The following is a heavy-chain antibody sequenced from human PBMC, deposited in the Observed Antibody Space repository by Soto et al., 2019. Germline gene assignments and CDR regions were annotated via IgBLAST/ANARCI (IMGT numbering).Heavy chain of an antibody. CDR1: GYAFTTYG. J-gene: IGHJ4*02. V-gene: IGHV1-18*01. Sequence: QVHLVQSGAEVKKPGASVKVSCKGSGYAFTTYGITWVRQAPGQGLEWMGWISAHNGNTKHAQKLQGRVTVTRDTSTSTAYMELRSLRSDGTAVYYCARGRYGDYWGQGALVTVSS. CDR3: ARGRYGDY. CDR2: ISAHNGNT. D-gene: IGHD1-1*01.